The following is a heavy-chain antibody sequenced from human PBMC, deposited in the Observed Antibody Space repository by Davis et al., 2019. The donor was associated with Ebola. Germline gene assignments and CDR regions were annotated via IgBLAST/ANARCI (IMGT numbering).Heavy chain of an antibody. CDR2: IYSGGST. V-gene: IGHV3-66*01. CDR1: GFTFSSYG. CDR3: ARDRMITFGGVIVIPSGMDV. D-gene: IGHD3-16*02. J-gene: IGHJ6*02. Sequence: GGSLRLSCAASGFTFSSYGMHWVRQAPGKGLEWVSVIYSGGSTYYADSVKGRFTISRDNSKNTLYLQMNSLRAEDTAVYYCARDRMITFGGVIVIPSGMDVWGQGTTVTVSS.